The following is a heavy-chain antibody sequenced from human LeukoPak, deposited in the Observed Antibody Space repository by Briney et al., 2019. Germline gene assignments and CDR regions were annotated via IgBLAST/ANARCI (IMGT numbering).Heavy chain of an antibody. V-gene: IGHV3-23*01. D-gene: IGHD1-1*01. J-gene: IGHJ4*02. CDR1: GFTFSSYA. Sequence: PGGSLRLSCAASGFTFSSYAMSWVRQAPGKGLEWVSVVSGSGGDTYYRDSVKGRFTISRGNSKNTLYLQMNSLRAEDTAVYYCAKDGTTTITFDYWGQGTLVTVSS. CDR2: VSGSGGDT. CDR3: AKDGTTTITFDY.